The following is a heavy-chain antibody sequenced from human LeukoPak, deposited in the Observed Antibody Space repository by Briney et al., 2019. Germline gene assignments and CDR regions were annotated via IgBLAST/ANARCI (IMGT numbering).Heavy chain of an antibody. CDR1: GFTFRSYA. J-gene: IGHJ4*02. V-gene: IGHV3-30*04. D-gene: IGHD5-12*01. CDR2: ISYDGSNK. CDR3: ARERDIVATLDY. Sequence: GGSLRLSCAASGFTFRSYAMHWVRHAPGKGLEWVAVISYDGSNKYYADSVKGRFTISRDNSKNTLYLQMNSLRAEDTAVYYCARERDIVATLDYWGQGTLVTVSS.